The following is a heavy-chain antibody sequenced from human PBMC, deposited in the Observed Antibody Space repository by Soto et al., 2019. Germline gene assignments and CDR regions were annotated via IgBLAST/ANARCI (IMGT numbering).Heavy chain of an antibody. CDR1: GGSISSGGYY. CDR3: ARDGGYCSGGSCYSGGRNFDY. J-gene: IGHJ4*02. Sequence: QVQLQESGPGLVKPSQTLSLTCTVSGGSISSGGYYWSWIRQHPGKGLEWIGYIYYSGRTYYNPSIKRRVTISVVTSKNQCSMKLSSVPAADTDVYYCARDGGYCSGGSCYSGGRNFDYWGQGTLVTVSS. V-gene: IGHV4-31*03. D-gene: IGHD2-15*01. CDR2: IYYSGRT.